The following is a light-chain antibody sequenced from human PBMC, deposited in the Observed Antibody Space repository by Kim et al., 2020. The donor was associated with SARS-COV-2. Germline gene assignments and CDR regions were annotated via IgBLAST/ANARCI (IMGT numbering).Light chain of an antibody. J-gene: IGLJ2*01. Sequence: PGKAARMTCGGAGIGSKSVHWYRQKPGQAPVLVISYDSVRPSGIPERFSGSNSGNTATVTISRVEAGDEADYYCQVWDSSDDHRVVFGGGTQLTVL. CDR1: GIGSKS. CDR3: QVWDSSDDHRVV. CDR2: YDS. V-gene: IGLV3-21*04.